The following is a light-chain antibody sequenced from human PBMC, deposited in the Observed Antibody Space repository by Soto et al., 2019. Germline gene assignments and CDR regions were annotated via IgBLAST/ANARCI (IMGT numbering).Light chain of an antibody. Sequence: QSVLTQPRSVSGSPGQSVTVSCTGTSSDVGGYDFVSWYQQHPGKAPKLMISDVSKRPSGVPDRFSGSKSGNTASLTISGLQAEDEADYYCCSYAGDLALXGGGT. CDR1: SSDVGGYDF. CDR2: DVS. J-gene: IGLJ2*01. V-gene: IGLV2-11*01. CDR3: CSYAGDLAL.